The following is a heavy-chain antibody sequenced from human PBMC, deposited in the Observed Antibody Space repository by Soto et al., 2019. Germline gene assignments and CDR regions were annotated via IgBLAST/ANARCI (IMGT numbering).Heavy chain of an antibody. CDR3: ARVRGSGSYYRHYYYYGMDA. V-gene: IGHV4-59*01. J-gene: IGHJ6*02. CDR1: GGSISSYY. Sequence: SETLSLTCTVSGGSISSYYWSWIRQPPGKGLEWIGYIYYSGSTNYNPSLKSRVTISVDTSKNQFSLKLSSVTAADTAVYYCARVRGSGSYYRHYYYYGMDAWGQGTTVTVSS. CDR2: IYYSGST. D-gene: IGHD3-10*01.